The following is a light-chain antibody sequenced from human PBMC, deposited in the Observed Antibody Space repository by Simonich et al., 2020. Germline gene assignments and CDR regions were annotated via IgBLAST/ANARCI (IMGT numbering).Light chain of an antibody. V-gene: IGKV4-1*01. CDR1: QSVLYSPNNKNY. CDR2: WAS. Sequence: DIVMTQSPDSLAVSLGERATINCKSSQSVLYSPNNKNYLAWYQQKPGQPPKLLIYWASIREAGVPDRFRGSGSGTDFTLTISSRQAEDVAVYYCQQYYSTPYTFGQGTKLEIK. CDR3: QQYYSTPYT. J-gene: IGKJ2*01.